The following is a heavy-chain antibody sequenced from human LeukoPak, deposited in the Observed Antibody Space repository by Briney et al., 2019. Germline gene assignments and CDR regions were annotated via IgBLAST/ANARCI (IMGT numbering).Heavy chain of an antibody. V-gene: IGHV1-69*13. CDR3: ARGQLGINDFDY. D-gene: IGHD7-27*01. CDR1: GGTFSSYA. CDR2: IIPIFGTA. Sequence: SVKVSCKASGGTFSSYAISWVRQAPGQGLEWMGGIIPIFGTANYAQKFQGRVTITADESTSTAYMELSGLRSEDTAVYYCARGQLGINDFDYWGQGTLVTVSS. J-gene: IGHJ4*02.